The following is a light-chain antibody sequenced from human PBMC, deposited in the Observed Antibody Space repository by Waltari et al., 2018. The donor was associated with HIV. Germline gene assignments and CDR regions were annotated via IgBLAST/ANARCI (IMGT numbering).Light chain of an antibody. J-gene: IGLJ3*02. V-gene: IGLV8-61*01. CDR3: VLYMGSGISV. Sequence: QTVVTQGPSFSVSPGGTVTLTCGLSSGSVSTRYYPSWYQQTPGQAPRPLIYNTNTRSSGVPDRFSGSILGNKAALTIAGAQADDESDYYCVLYMGSGISVFGGGTKLTVL. CDR2: NTN. CDR1: SGSVSTRYY.